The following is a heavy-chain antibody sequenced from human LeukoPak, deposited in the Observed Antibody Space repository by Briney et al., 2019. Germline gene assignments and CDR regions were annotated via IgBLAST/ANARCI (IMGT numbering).Heavy chain of an antibody. CDR3: ARDLTLHYGMDV. CDR1: GGSISSGDYY. D-gene: IGHD3-9*01. CDR2: IYYSGST. J-gene: IGHJ6*04. Sequence: PSQTLSLTCTVSGGSISSGDYYWSWIRQPPGKGLEWIGYIYYSGSTYYNPSLKSRVTISVDTSKNQFSLKLSSVTAADTAVYYCARDLTLHYGMDVRGKGTTVTVSS. V-gene: IGHV4-30-4*01.